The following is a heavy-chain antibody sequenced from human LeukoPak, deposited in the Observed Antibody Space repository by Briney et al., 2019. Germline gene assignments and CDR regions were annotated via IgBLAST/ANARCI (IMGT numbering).Heavy chain of an antibody. J-gene: IGHJ6*03. V-gene: IGHV3-48*04. CDR1: GFTFSSYS. Sequence: GGSLRLSCAASGFTFSSYSMNWVRQAPGRGLEWVSYISSSSSTIYYADSVKGRFTISRDNAKNSLYLQMNSLRAEDTAVYYCAGGYSSSWYSPGGYYYYMDVWGKGTTVTISS. CDR3: AGGYSSSWYSPGGYYYYMDV. CDR2: ISSSSSTI. D-gene: IGHD6-13*01.